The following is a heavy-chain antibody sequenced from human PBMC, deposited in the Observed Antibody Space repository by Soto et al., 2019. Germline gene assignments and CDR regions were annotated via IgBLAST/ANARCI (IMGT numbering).Heavy chain of an antibody. CDR1: GGTFSRYA. J-gene: IGHJ4*02. CDR2: IIAMFGTA. V-gene: IGHV1-69*01. CDR3: ASAIIGTESDY. Sequence: QVQLVQSGAEVKKPGSSVKVSCKASGGTFSRYAISWVRQAPGQGLEWMGGIIAMFGTANYAQKFQGRVTITADESTTTAYMELSSLSSEDTAVYYCASAIIGTESDYRGQGTLVTVSS. D-gene: IGHD1-20*01.